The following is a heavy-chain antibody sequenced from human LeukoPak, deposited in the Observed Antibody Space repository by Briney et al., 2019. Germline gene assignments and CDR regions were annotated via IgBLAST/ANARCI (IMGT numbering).Heavy chain of an antibody. CDR3: ARHGPQVPAAITRFDP. CDR1: GYTFTGYY. CDR2: INPNSGGT. D-gene: IGHD2-2*02. V-gene: IGHV1-2*06. J-gene: IGHJ5*02. Sequence: ASVKVSCKASGYTFTGYYMHWVRQAPGQGLERMGRINPNSGGTNYAQKFQGRVTMTRDTSISTAYMELSRLRSDDTAVYYCARHGPQVPAAITRFDPWGQGTLVTVSS.